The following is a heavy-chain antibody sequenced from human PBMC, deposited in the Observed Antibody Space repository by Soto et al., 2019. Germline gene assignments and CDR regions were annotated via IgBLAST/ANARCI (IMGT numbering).Heavy chain of an antibody. J-gene: IGHJ6*03. CDR1: GGSISSYY. Sequence: SETLALTCTASGGSISSYYWSWIRQPPGKGLEWIGYIYYSGSTNYNPSLKSRVTISVDTSKNQFSLKLSSVTAADTAVYYCARQAVGITIFGVVPTPYYMDVWGKGTTVTVSS. V-gene: IGHV4-59*08. D-gene: IGHD3-3*01. CDR3: ARQAVGITIFGVVPTPYYMDV. CDR2: IYYSGST.